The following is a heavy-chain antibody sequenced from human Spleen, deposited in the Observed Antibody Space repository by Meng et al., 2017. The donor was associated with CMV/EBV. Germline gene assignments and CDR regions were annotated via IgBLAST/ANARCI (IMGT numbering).Heavy chain of an antibody. D-gene: IGHD2-8*01. CDR2: IGSTSSMI. CDR1: GFTFSNAW. J-gene: IGHJ5*02. CDR3: ARDNGFYH. Sequence: GESLKISCAASGFTFSNAWMSWVRQAPGKGLEWVSYIGSTSSMIYYADSVKGRFTISRDNAKNSLYLQMNSLRAEDTAVYFCARDNGFYHWGQGSLVTVSS. V-gene: IGHV3-48*04.